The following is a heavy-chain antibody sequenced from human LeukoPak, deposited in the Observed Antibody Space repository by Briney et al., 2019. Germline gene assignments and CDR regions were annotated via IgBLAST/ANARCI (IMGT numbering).Heavy chain of an antibody. CDR3: AREPMREYMVVTYNGPDAFDI. V-gene: IGHV4-31*03. CDR2: IYYNGST. Sequence: SHTLSLTCTISVGSISRGGYYWSWIRQHPAKGLERNRHIYYNGSTYYKPSLKSRVTISVDTSKNQFSLKLSSVTAADTAVYYCAREPMREYMVVTYNGPDAFDIWGQGTMVTVSS. J-gene: IGHJ3*02. CDR1: VGSISRGGYY. D-gene: IGHD2-21*01.